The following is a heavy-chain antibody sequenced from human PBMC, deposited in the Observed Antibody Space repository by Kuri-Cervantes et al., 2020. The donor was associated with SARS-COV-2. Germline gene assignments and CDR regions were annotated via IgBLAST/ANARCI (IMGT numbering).Heavy chain of an antibody. CDR2: IYKSGST. D-gene: IGHD3-3*01. V-gene: IGHV4-59*01. CDR1: GGSISTYY. J-gene: IGHJ5*02. CDR3: AKYGTDDYLSTYFGRGTWFDP. Sequence: SETLSLTCIVSGGSISTYYWSWIRQSPGKGLEWIGDIYKSGSTKTNPSLKTRVTISVDTSKNQFSLGLTPVTAADTAVYFCAKYGTDDYLSTYFGRGTWFDPWGQGTLVTVSS.